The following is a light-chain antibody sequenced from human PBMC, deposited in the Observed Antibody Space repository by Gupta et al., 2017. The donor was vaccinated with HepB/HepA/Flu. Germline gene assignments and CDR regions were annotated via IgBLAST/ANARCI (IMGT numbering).Light chain of an antibody. J-gene: IGLJ2*01. CDR3: QSFDSGLSGLV. Sequence: QPVLTQPPSVSGAPGQRVTISCTGRRSNIGAGFDVHWYQQLPGTAPKLLVFGNDNRPSGVPDRFSASESGTSASLVITGLLAEDEGDYYCQSFDSGLSGLVFGGGTKLTGL. V-gene: IGLV1-40*01. CDR2: GND. CDR1: RSNIGAGFD.